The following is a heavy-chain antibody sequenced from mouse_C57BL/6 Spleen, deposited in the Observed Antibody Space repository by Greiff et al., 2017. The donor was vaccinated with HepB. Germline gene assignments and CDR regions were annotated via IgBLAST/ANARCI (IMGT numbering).Heavy chain of an antibody. J-gene: IGHJ2*01. CDR1: GYTFTSYW. D-gene: IGHD2-2*01. CDR3: ARCYYGYDRVGY. CDR2: INPSNGGT. Sequence: QVQLQQSGTELVKPGASVKLSCTASGYTFTSYWMHWVKQRPGQGLEWIGNINPSNGGTNYNEKFKSKATLTVDKSSSTAYMQLSSLTSEDAADYYFARCYYGYDRVGYWGQVTTLTVSS. V-gene: IGHV1-53*01.